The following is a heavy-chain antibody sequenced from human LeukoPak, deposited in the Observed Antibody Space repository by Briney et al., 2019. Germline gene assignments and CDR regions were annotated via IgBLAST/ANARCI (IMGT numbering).Heavy chain of an antibody. V-gene: IGHV1-18*01. CDR1: GYTFTSYG. CDR3: ARGGYCSGGSCLEANYYYYGMDV. J-gene: IGHJ6*02. Sequence: ASVKVSCKASGYTFTSYGISWVRQAPGQGLEWMGWISAYNGNTNYAQKLQGRVTMTTDTSTSTAYMELRSLRSDDTAVYHCARGGYCSGGSCLEANYYYYGMDVWGQGTTVTVSS. CDR2: ISAYNGNT. D-gene: IGHD2-15*01.